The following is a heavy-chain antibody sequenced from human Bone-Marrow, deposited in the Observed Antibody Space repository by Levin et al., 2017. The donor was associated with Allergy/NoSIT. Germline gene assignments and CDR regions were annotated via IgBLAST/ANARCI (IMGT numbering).Heavy chain of an antibody. Sequence: SQTLSLTCTVSGGSISSYYWSWIRQPPGKGLEWIGYIYYSGSTNYNPSLKSRVTISVDTSKNQFYLKLSSVTAEDTAVYYCARSPPGYYYGMDVWGQGTTVTVSS. CDR1: GGSISSYY. CDR3: ARSPPGYYYGMDV. D-gene: IGHD2-2*01. J-gene: IGHJ6*02. CDR2: IYYSGST. V-gene: IGHV4-59*01.